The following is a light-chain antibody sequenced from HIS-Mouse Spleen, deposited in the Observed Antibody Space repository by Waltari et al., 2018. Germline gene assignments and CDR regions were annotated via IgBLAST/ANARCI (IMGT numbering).Light chain of an antibody. V-gene: IGKV3-15*01. CDR2: GAS. CDR1: QSVSSN. CDR3: QQYNNWPYT. Sequence: EMVMTQSPATLSGSPGESATLSCRASQSVSSNLAWYQQKPGQAPRLLIYGASTRATGIPASFSGSGSGTEFTLTISSLQSEDFAVYYCQQYNNWPYTFGQGTKLEIK. J-gene: IGKJ2*01.